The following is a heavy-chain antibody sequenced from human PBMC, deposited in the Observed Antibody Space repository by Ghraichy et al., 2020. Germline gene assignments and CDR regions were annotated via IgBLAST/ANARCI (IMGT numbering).Heavy chain of an antibody. D-gene: IGHD5-12*01. V-gene: IGHV2-26*01. Sequence: SGPTLVKPTETLTLTCTVSGFSLSNAEMGVGWIRQPPGKALEWLAHISSNDGKSYTTSLKNRVTLSRDISKSQVVLTMTNMDPVDTATYYCARGMSGYGGYDYWGKGTLVTVSS. CDR1: GFSLSNAEMG. CDR3: ARGMSGYGGYDY. CDR2: ISSNDGK. J-gene: IGHJ4*02.